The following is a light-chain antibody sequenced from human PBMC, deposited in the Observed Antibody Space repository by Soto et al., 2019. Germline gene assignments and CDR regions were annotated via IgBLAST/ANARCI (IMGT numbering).Light chain of an antibody. CDR2: WAS. J-gene: IGKJ2*02. Sequence: DIVMTQSPDSLAVSLGERATINCKSSQSVLYSSNNGNYLAWYQQKPGQPPKLLISWASSRESGVPDRFSGGGSGTDFTLTISSLQAEDVAVYYCQQYYRTPRTFGQGTKLEIK. CDR3: QQYYRTPRT. V-gene: IGKV4-1*01. CDR1: QSVLYSSNNGNY.